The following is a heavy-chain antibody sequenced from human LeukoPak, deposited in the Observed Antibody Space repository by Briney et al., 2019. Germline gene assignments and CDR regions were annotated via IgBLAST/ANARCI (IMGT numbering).Heavy chain of an antibody. CDR3: AKDQILTGYYNAKNYYCYYGMDV. V-gene: IGHV3-23*01. J-gene: IGHJ6*04. D-gene: IGHD3-9*01. CDR2: ISGSGGST. CDR1: GFTFSSYA. Sequence: GGSLRLSCAASGFTFSSYAMSWVRQAPGKGLEWVSAISGSGGSTYYADSVKGRFTISRDNSKNTLYLKMNSLRAEDTAVYYCAKDQILTGYYNAKNYYCYYGMDVWGKGTTVTVSS.